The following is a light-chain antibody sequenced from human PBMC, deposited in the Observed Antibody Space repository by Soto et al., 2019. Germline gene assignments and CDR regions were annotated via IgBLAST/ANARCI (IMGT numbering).Light chain of an antibody. J-gene: IGKJ2*01. CDR2: GAS. CDR3: QQYGSSPYT. V-gene: IGKV3-20*01. CDR1: QSVSSSY. Sequence: EIVLTQSPGTLSLSPGERATLSCRASQSVSSSYLAWYQQKPGQAPRLLIYGASSRATGIPDRFSGSGSVTDFTLTIRRLEPEDFAVYYCQQYGSSPYTFGQGTTMEIK.